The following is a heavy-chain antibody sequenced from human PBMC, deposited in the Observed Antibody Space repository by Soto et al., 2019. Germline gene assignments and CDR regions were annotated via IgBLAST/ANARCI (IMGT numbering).Heavy chain of an antibody. CDR3: AREGGSLNWFDP. CDR1: GFTFSSYS. J-gene: IGHJ5*02. CDR2: ISSSSSTL. D-gene: IGHD1-26*01. V-gene: IGHV3-48*02. Sequence: GSLRLSCAASGFTFSSYSMKWVRQSPGKGLEWVSYISSSSSTLYYAASVKGRFTISRDNAKNSLYLQMNSLRDEAMAVYYCAREGGSLNWFDPWGQGTLVTVSS.